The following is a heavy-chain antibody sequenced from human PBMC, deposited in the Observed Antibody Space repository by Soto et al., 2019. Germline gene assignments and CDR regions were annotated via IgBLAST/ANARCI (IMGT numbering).Heavy chain of an antibody. CDR2: IGGSGDST. D-gene: IGHD1-1*01. CDR3: AKDRSDLGCLFPQRQRADAFDM. CDR1: GFTFSSYA. Sequence: QPGGSLRLSCAASGFTFSSYAMSWVRQAPGKGLAWVSAIGGSGDSTYNADSVKGRFTISRDNSKNTLYLQMNRLRVEDTAAYYCAKDRSDLGCLFPQRQRADAFDMWGQGTMGT. J-gene: IGHJ3*02. V-gene: IGHV3-23*01.